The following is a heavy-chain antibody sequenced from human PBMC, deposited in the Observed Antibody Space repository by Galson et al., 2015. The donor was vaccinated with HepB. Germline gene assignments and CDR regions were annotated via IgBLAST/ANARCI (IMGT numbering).Heavy chain of an antibody. CDR2: INTNTGNP. V-gene: IGHV7-4-1*02. D-gene: IGHD6-13*01. CDR3: ARRGYSSSWYVGGYYYYYGMDV. J-gene: IGHJ6*02. Sequence: SVKVSCKASGYTFTSYAMNWVRQAPGQGLEWMGWINTNTGNPTYAQGFTGRFVFSLDTSVSTAYLQISSLKAEDTAVYYCARRGYSSSWYVGGYYYYYGMDVWGQGTTVTVSS. CDR1: GYTFTSYA.